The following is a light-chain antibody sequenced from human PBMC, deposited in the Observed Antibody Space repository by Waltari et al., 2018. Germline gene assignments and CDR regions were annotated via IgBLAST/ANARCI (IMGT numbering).Light chain of an antibody. J-gene: IGKJ2*01. CDR1: QSVGRF. Sequence: EFVLTQTPATLSLSPGEIATLSCRASQSVGRFLAWYQQKPGQAPRLLIYDASNRATGIPVRFSGSASGTDFTLTISRLEPEDLAVYYCQQRADWPYTFGQGTKLEIK. V-gene: IGKV3-11*01. CDR3: QQRADWPYT. CDR2: DAS.